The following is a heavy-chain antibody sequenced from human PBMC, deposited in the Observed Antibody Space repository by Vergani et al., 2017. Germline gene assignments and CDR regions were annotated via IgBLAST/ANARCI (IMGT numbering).Heavy chain of an antibody. CDR1: GGSFSGYY. J-gene: IGHJ3*02. D-gene: IGHD2-15*01. V-gene: IGHV4-34*01. Sequence: QVQLQQWGAGLLKPSETLSLTCAVYGGSFSGYYWSWIRQPPGKGLEWIGEINHSGSTNYNPSLKSRGTISVDTSRNQFSLKLNSVTAADTAVYYCAKDTPLVFGAFDIWGQGTMVTVSS. CDR3: AKDTPLVFGAFDI. CDR2: INHSGST.